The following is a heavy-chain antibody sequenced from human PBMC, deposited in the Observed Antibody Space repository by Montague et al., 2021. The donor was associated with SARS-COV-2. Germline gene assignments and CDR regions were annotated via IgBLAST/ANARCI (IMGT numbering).Heavy chain of an antibody. J-gene: IGHJ4*02. CDR3: ARGARQGYGFRLGSFDS. CDR2: INHSGST. V-gene: IGHV4-34*01. CDR1: GGSFSGYY. D-gene: IGHD3-10*01. Sequence: SETLSLTCAVYGGSFSGYYWNWIRQPPGKGLEWIGEINHSGSTHYNPSLKSRVTMSVDTSKNQFSLKLSSVTAADTAVYYCARGARQGYGFRLGSFDSWGQGTLVTVSS.